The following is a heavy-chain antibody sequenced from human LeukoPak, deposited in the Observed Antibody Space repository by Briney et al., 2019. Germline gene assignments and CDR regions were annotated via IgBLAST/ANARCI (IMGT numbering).Heavy chain of an antibody. Sequence: GSSVKLSCKASGYTFTSYDINGVRQATGQGLEWMGWMNPNSGNTGYAQKFQGRVTMTRNTSISTAYMELSSLRSEDTAVYYCATESGYYTGVDAFDIWGQGTMVTVSS. CDR1: GYTFTSYD. CDR3: ATESGYYTGVDAFDI. J-gene: IGHJ3*02. D-gene: IGHD3-3*01. V-gene: IGHV1-8*01. CDR2: MNPNSGNT.